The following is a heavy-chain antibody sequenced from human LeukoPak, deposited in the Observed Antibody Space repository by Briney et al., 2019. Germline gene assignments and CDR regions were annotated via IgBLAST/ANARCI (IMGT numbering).Heavy chain of an antibody. V-gene: IGHV4-4*07. CDR1: GGSISSYY. D-gene: IGHD3-3*01. CDR3: ASGGGYDFWSGYFPANYYYYYYMDV. CDR2: IYISGST. Sequence: PSETLSLTCTVSGGSISSYYWSWIRQPAGKGLEWIGRIYISGSTNYNPSLKSRVTMSIDTSNNQFSLRLRFVTAADTAVYYCASGGGYDFWSGYFPANYYYYYYMDVWGKGTTVTVSS. J-gene: IGHJ6*03.